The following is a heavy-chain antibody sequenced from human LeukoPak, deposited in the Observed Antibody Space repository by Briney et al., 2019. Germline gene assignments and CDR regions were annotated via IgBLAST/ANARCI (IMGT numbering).Heavy chain of an antibody. V-gene: IGHV1-8*01. CDR3: ARTIRDTGYFDY. J-gene: IGHJ4*02. CDR2: MNPNSGNT. D-gene: IGHD1-14*01. Sequence: ASVKVSCKASGYTFTSYDINWVRQATGQGLEWMGWMNPNSGNTGYAQKFQGRVTMTRETSISTAYMELSSLRSEDTAVYYRARTIRDTGYFDYWGQGTLVTVSS. CDR1: GYTFTSYD.